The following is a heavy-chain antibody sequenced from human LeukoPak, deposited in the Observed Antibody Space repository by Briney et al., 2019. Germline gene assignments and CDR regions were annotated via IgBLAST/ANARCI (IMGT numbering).Heavy chain of an antibody. D-gene: IGHD3-22*01. V-gene: IGHV4-4*07. J-gene: IGHJ4*02. CDR2: IYTSGST. CDR1: GGSISSYY. Sequence: SETLSLTCTVSGGSISSYYWSWIRQPAGKGLEWIGRIYTSGSTNYNPSLKSRVTMSVDTSKNQFSLKLSSVTAADTAVYYCARHTGPVNGYSHLLFVYWGQGTLVTVSS. CDR3: ARHTGPVNGYSHLLFVY.